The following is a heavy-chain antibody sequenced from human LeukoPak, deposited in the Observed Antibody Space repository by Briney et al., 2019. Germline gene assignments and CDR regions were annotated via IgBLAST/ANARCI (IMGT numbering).Heavy chain of an antibody. CDR1: GFTFSSYW. J-gene: IGHJ4*02. CDR2: INGDGSIT. Sequence: PGGSLRLSCAASGFTFSSYWMHWVRQAPGKGLVWVSRINGDGSITSYADSVKGRCTISRDNAKNTLYLQMNSLRAEDTAVYYCAKDRGWGSGTSKFDYWGQGTLVTVSS. V-gene: IGHV3-74*01. CDR3: AKDRGWGSGTSKFDY. D-gene: IGHD3-10*01.